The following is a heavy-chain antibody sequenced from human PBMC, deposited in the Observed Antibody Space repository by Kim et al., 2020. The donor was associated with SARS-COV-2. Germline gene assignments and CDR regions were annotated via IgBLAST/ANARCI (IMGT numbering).Heavy chain of an antibody. D-gene: IGHD6-13*01. Sequence: YADSVKGRFTISRDNSKNTLYLQMNSLRAEDTAVYYCAKWAAAGTRYFQHWGQGTLVTVSS. CDR3: AKWAAAGTRYFQH. V-gene: IGHV3-23*01. J-gene: IGHJ1*01.